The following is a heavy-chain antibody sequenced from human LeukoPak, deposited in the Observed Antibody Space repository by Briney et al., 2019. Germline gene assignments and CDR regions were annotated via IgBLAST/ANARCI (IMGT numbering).Heavy chain of an antibody. J-gene: IGHJ6*03. CDR1: GGSFSGYY. Sequence: SETLSLTCAVYGGSFSGYYWSWIRQPPGKGLEWIGEINHSGSTNYNPSLKSRVTISIDTSKNQFSLKLSSVTAADTAVYYCARDSYTQLTLYYYYYMDVWGKGTTVTISS. CDR2: INHSGST. CDR3: ARDSYTQLTLYYYYYMDV. D-gene: IGHD5-24*01. V-gene: IGHV4-34*01.